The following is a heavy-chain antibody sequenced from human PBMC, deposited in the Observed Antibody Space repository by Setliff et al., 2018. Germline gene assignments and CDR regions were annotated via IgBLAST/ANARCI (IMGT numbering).Heavy chain of an antibody. CDR1: GYTFTSHY. D-gene: IGHD3-16*02. CDR3: ARDVFPYRYEGAFDI. V-gene: IGHV1-46*01. Sequence: ASVKVSCKASGYTFTSHYMHWVRQAPGLGLEWMGTINPSSGRTSYAQRFQGRVTMTRDTSTSTVYMDMSSLRSEGTAVYYCARDVFPYRYEGAFDIWGQGTMVTVSS. CDR2: INPSSGRT. J-gene: IGHJ3*02.